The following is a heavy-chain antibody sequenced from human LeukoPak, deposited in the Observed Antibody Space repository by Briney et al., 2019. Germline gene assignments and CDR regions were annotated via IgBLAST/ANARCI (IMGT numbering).Heavy chain of an antibody. J-gene: IGHJ4*02. V-gene: IGHV3-9*03. CDR1: GFTFDDYA. D-gene: IGHD1-26*01. CDR3: AKGGPEGGYYFDY. Sequence: PGRSLRLSCAASGFTFDDYAMHWVRQAPGKGLEWVSGISWNSGSIGYADSLKGRFTIYRDNAKNYLYLQMNSLRAEDMALYYCAKGGPEGGYYFDYWGQGTLVTVSS. CDR2: ISWNSGSI.